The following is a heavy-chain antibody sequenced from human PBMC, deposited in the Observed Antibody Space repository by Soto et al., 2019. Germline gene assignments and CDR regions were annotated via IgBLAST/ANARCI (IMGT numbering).Heavy chain of an antibody. CDR3: ARDQDIVVVPAAHLYYYYGMDV. CDR2: ISSSGSTI. V-gene: IGHV3-11*01. J-gene: IGHJ6*02. CDR1: GFTFSDYY. D-gene: IGHD2-2*01. Sequence: KPGGSLRLSCAASGFTFSDYYMSWIRQAPGKGLEWVSYISSSGSTIYYADSMKGRFTIPRDNAKNALYLQMNSLRAEDTAVYYCARDQDIVVVPAAHLYYYYGMDVWGQGTTVTVSS.